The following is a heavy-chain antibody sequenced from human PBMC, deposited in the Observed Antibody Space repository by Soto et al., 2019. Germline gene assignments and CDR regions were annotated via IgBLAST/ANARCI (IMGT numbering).Heavy chain of an antibody. CDR3: ARSPYCSCGSCYSDNWFDP. J-gene: IGHJ5*02. CDR2: ISSNGGST. Sequence: GGSLRLSCAASGFTFSSYAMHWVRQAPGKGLEWVSAISSNGGSTYYANSVKGRFTISRDNSKNTLYLQMGSLRAEDMAVYYCARSPYCSCGSCYSDNWFDPWGQGTLVTVSS. CDR1: GFTFSSYA. D-gene: IGHD2-15*01. V-gene: IGHV3-64*01.